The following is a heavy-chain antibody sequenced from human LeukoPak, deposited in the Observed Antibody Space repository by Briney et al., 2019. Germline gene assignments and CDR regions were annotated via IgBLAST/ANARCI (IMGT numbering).Heavy chain of an antibody. CDR2: ISGSGGST. CDR3: AKDHHIVVVTAMALDY. D-gene: IGHD2-21*02. V-gene: IGHV3-23*01. J-gene: IGHJ4*02. CDR1: GFTFSSYA. Sequence: GGSLRLSCAASGFTFSSYAMSWVRQAPGKGLEWVSAISGSGGSTYYADSVKGRFTISRDNSKNTLYLQMSSLKAEDTAVYYCAKDHHIVVVTAMALDYWGQGTLVTVSS.